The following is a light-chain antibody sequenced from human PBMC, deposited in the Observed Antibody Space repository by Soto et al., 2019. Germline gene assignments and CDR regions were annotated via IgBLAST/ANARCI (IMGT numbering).Light chain of an antibody. CDR3: QQYNSYQWT. Sequence: DIQMTQSPSTLSASVGDRVTITCRASQSISSRLAWYQQKPGKAPKLLIYKASSLESGVPSRFSGSGSGTELTLTISSLQPDDFASYYCQQYNSYQWTFGQGTKVEIK. CDR2: KAS. J-gene: IGKJ1*01. V-gene: IGKV1-5*03. CDR1: QSISSR.